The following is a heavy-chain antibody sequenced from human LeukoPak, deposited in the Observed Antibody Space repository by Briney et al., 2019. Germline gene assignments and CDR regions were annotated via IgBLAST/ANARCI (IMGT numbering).Heavy chain of an antibody. CDR3: ATRYGSGSYYNGPIDY. V-gene: IGHV4-4*02. CDR2: IYHSGST. J-gene: IGHJ4*02. D-gene: IGHD3-10*01. Sequence: SETLSPTCAVSGGSISSSNWWSWVRQPPGKGLEWIGEIYHSGSTNYNPSLKSRVTISVDKSKNQFSLKLSSVTAADTAVYYCATRYGSGSYYNGPIDYWGQGTLVTVSS. CDR1: GGSISSSNW.